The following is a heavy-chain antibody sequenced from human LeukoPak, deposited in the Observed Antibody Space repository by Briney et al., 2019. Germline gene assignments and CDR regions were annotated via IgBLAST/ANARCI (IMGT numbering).Heavy chain of an antibody. CDR3: AITHSYSLGAFDI. CDR2: INQDGSEK. CDR1: GFTFSNYW. D-gene: IGHD4-11*01. V-gene: IGHV3-7*01. Sequence: PGGSLRLSCAASGFTFSNYWMTWIRQAPGKGLEWVANINQDGSEKYFVASVKGRFTISRDNAKNSVYLQMNSLRAEDTAVYYCAITHSYSLGAFDIWGQGTMVTVSS. J-gene: IGHJ3*02.